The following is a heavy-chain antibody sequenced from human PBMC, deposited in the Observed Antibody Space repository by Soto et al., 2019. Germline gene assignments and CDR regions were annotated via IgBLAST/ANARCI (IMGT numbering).Heavy chain of an antibody. D-gene: IGHD3-16*01. CDR1: GFTFSSYA. J-gene: IGHJ6*04. V-gene: IGHV3-23*01. CDR3: EKDPAGGMDV. Sequence: EVQLLESGGGLVQPGGSLRLSCAASGFTFSSYAMSWVRQAPGTGLEWVSAISGSGGSTYYADSVKGRFTISRDNSKNTLYLQMNSLRAEDTAGYYCEKDPAGGMDVWGKGTTVTVSS. CDR2: ISGSGGST.